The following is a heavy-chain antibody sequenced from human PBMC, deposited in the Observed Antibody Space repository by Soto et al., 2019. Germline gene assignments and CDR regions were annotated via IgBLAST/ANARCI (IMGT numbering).Heavy chain of an antibody. D-gene: IGHD3-22*01. CDR3: ARSNYDSSGYHWRYYFDY. V-gene: IGHV4-39*01. Sequence: SETLSLTCTVSGGSISSSSYYWGWIRHPPGKGLEWIGSIYYSGSTYYNPSLKSRVTISVDTSKNQFSLKLSSVTAADTAVYYCARSNYDSSGYHWRYYFDYWGQGTLVTVSS. CDR1: GGSISSSSYY. CDR2: IYYSGST. J-gene: IGHJ4*02.